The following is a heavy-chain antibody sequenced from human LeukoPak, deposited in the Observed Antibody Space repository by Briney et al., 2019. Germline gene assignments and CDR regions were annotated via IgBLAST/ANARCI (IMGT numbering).Heavy chain of an antibody. J-gene: IGHJ5*02. CDR2: IYWDDDK. CDR1: GFSLSTSGVG. Sequence: ESGPTLVNPTQTLTLTCTFSGFSLSTSGVGVGWIRQPPGKGLEWLALIYWDDDKRYSPSLKSRLTITKDTSKNQVVLTMTNMDPVDTATYYCAHRRDSSSWYGDNWFDPWGQGTLVTVSS. D-gene: IGHD6-13*01. V-gene: IGHV2-5*02. CDR3: AHRRDSSSWYGDNWFDP.